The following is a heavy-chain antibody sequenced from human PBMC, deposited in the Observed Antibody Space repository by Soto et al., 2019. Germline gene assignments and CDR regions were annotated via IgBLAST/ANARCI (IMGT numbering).Heavy chain of an antibody. J-gene: IGHJ1*01. CDR2: IIPIFGTA. CDR1: GGTFSSYA. V-gene: IGHV1-69*13. D-gene: IGHD3-3*01. CDR3: ARAPWGYDFWSGFGVAGSTVCWQH. Sequence: GASVKVSCKASGGTFSSYAISWVRQAPGQGLEWMGGIIPIFGTANYAQKFQGRVTITADESTSTAYMELSSLRSEDTAVYYCARAPWGYDFWSGFGVAGSTVCWQHWGQGTLVTVSS.